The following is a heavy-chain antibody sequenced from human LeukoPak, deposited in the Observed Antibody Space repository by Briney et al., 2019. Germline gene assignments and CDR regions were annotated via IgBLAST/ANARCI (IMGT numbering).Heavy chain of an antibody. D-gene: IGHD3-22*01. Sequence: ASVKVSCKGSGYTFTDYYLHWVRQAPGQGLQWMGSIDPISGGTKFAQKFQGRVTMTGDTSITTAYMELSRLRSGDTAVYYCAREYYDSSGVKYAFDIWGQGTMVTISS. CDR2: IDPISGGT. J-gene: IGHJ3*02. CDR3: AREYYDSSGVKYAFDI. V-gene: IGHV1-2*02. CDR1: GYTFTDYY.